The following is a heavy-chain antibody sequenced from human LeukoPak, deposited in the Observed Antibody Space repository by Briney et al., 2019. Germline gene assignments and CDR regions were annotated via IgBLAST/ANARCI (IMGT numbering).Heavy chain of an antibody. CDR3: ARGRVYYYGSGSYPPAGMLDY. J-gene: IGHJ4*02. Sequence: PSETLSLTCTVSGGSISSYYWSWIRQPPGKGLEWIGYIYYSGSTNYNPSLKSRVTISVDTSKNQFSLKLSSVTAADTAVYYCARGRVYYYGSGSYPPAGMLDYWGQGTPVTVSS. D-gene: IGHD3-10*01. CDR1: GGSISSYY. CDR2: IYYSGST. V-gene: IGHV4-59*12.